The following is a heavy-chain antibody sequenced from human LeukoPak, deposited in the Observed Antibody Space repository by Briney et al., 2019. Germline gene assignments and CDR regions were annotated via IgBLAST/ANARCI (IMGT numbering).Heavy chain of an antibody. J-gene: IGHJ4*02. CDR2: ISSSSSAI. D-gene: IGHD3-22*01. V-gene: IGHV3-48*02. Sequence: GGSLRLSCAASGFTLNTYSMNWVRQAPGKGLEWVSYISSSSSAIYYADSVKGRFTISRDNAKTLLYLQMNSLRDEDTAVYCCARRVVVVAHFDYWGQGTLVTVSS. CDR3: ARRVVVVAHFDY. CDR1: GFTLNTYS.